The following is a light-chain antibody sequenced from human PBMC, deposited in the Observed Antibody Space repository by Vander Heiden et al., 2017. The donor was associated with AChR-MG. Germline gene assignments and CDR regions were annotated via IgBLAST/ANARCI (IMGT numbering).Light chain of an antibody. CDR2: WAS. Sequence: DIVMTQSPDSLAVSLGERATINCKSSQTVFLTSTNKPYLAWFQQKPGQPPKLLIYWASTRESGVPDRFSGSGSGTDFTLTISSLQAEDVAVYYCQQYYSLPLTFGGGTKVEIK. CDR3: QQYYSLPLT. CDR1: QTVFLTSTNKPY. V-gene: IGKV4-1*01. J-gene: IGKJ4*01.